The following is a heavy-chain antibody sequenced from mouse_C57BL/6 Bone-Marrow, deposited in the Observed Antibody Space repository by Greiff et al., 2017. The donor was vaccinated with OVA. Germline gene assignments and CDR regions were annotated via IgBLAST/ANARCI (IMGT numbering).Heavy chain of an antibody. CDR2: IYPGSGNT. D-gene: IGHD3-2*02. J-gene: IGHJ3*01. CDR1: GYTFTSYG. Sequence: VQLQQSGAELARPGASVKRSCKASGYTFTSYGISWVKQRTGRGLEWIGEIYPGSGNTYYIEKFRGNATLTADKSSSTAYMELRSLTSEDSAVYFCARRQLRLRLAWFAYWGQGTLVTVSA. V-gene: IGHV1-81*01. CDR3: ARRQLRLRLAWFAY.